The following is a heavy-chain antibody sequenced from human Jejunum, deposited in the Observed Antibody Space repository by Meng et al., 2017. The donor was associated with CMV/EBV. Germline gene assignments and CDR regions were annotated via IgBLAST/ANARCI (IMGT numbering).Heavy chain of an antibody. D-gene: IGHD3-10*01. V-gene: IGHV3-23*01. CDR2: IGSSGIT. CDR3: AKSRGHWQFDL. J-gene: IGHJ2*01. CDR1: GLTFSTYG. Sequence: CAASGLTFSTYGMSWVRQAPGKGPEWVSHIGSSGITNYADSVEGRFTISRDNSKNPLYLQMNSLRAEDTAVYYCAKSRGHWQFDLWGRGTLVTVSS.